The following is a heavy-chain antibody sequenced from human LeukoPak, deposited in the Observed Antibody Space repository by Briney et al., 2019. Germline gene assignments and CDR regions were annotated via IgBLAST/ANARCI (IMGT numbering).Heavy chain of an antibody. J-gene: IGHJ4*02. D-gene: IGHD1-1*01. Sequence: ASVKVSCKASGYTFTGYYVFWVRQAPGQGLEWMGWINPNSGGTNYAQKFQGRISMTRDTSISTAYMELSRLRSDDTAVYYCARDSLADYWGQGALVTISS. CDR3: ARDSLADY. V-gene: IGHV1-2*02. CDR2: INPNSGGT. CDR1: GYTFTGYY.